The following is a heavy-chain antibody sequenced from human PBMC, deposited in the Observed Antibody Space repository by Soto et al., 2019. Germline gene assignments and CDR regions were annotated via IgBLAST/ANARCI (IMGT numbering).Heavy chain of an antibody. CDR2: VHHSWGS. CDR1: GGSISSYY. J-gene: IGHJ6*02. V-gene: IGHV4-59*08. CDR3: ARQGFGPLHGLVDV. D-gene: IGHD3-10*01. Sequence: QVQLQESGPGLVKPSETLSLSCTVSGGSISSYYWSWFRQSTGKRMEWIGYVHHSWGSSYNPSLQSRVAISLDTSKSQFSLKVTPVTATDTAVYYCARQGFGPLHGLVDVWGQGTTVTVSS.